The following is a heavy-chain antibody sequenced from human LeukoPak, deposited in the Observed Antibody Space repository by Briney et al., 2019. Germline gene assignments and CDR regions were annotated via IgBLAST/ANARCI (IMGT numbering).Heavy chain of an antibody. CDR3: ARSGGIYYYDSSGFFDY. J-gene: IGHJ4*02. V-gene: IGHV4-61*01. Sequence: SETLSLTCTVSGGSISSSSYYWSWIRQPPGKGLEWIGYIYYSGSTNYNPSLKSRVTISVDTSKNQFSLKLSSVTAADTAVYYCARSGGIYYYDSSGFFDYWGQGTLVTVSS. CDR2: IYYSGST. D-gene: IGHD3-22*01. CDR1: GGSISSSSYY.